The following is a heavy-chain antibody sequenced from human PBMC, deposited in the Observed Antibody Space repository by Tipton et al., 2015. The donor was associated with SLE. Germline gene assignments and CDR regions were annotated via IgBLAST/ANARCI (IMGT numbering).Heavy chain of an antibody. J-gene: IGHJ4*02. CDR2: TYYRSKWYN. V-gene: IGHV6-1*01. CDR1: GDSVSSKSAA. D-gene: IGHD3-10*01. CDR3: ARELAGGFDY. Sequence: GLVKPSQTLSLTCAISGDSVSSKSAAWNWIRQSPSRGLEWLGRTYYRSKWYNEYAESVKSRITINPDTSKNQFSLKLSSVTAADTAVYYCARELAGGFDYWGQGTLVTVSS.